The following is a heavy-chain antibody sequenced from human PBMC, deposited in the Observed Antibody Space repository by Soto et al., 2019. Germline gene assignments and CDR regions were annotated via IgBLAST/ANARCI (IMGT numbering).Heavy chain of an antibody. CDR3: ARGTGGLQH. J-gene: IGHJ1*01. D-gene: IGHD3-10*01. CDR1: GFTFSIYW. CDR2: INDDGSSI. V-gene: IGHV3-74*01. Sequence: EVQLVESGGGLVQPGGSLRLSCAASGFTFSIYWMHWVRQAPGKGLVWVSRINDDGSSISYADSVKGRFTISRDNAKNTLYLQKNSLRAEDTGVYYCARGTGGLQHWGHGTLVTVSS.